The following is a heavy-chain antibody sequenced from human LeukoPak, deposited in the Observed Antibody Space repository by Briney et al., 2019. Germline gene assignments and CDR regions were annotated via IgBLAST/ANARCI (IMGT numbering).Heavy chain of an antibody. Sequence: SETLSLTCTVSGSSISSDYYWGWIRQPPGKGLQWIGSRYHSESTYYNPSLRSRVTISVDTSKNQLSLKLTSVTAADTAVYYCARDVRITMVRAYMDVWGKGTTVTVSS. CDR2: RYHSEST. D-gene: IGHD3-10*01. CDR3: ARDVRITMVRAYMDV. CDR1: GSSISSDYY. V-gene: IGHV4-38-2*02. J-gene: IGHJ6*03.